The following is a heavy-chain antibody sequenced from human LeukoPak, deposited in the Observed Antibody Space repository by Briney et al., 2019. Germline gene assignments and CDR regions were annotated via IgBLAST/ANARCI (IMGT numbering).Heavy chain of an antibody. D-gene: IGHD2-15*01. J-gene: IGHJ4*02. CDR2: INPNSGGT. Sequence: ASVKVSCKASGYTFTDYYIHWVRQAPAQGLEWMGRINPNSGGTNNAQKFQGRLTMTRDTSITTAYMELSGLRSDDTAVYYCARGEWLLHYWGQGTLVTVSS. CDR1: GYTFTDYY. V-gene: IGHV1-2*06. CDR3: ARGEWLLHY.